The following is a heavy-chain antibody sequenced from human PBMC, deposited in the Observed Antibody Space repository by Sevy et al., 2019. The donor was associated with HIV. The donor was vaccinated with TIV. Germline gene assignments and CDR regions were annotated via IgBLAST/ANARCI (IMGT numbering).Heavy chain of an antibody. CDR3: AITKDYYGSSGSPIDY. V-gene: IGHV1-24*01. CDR1: GYTLTEFS. Sequence: ASVKVSCQVSGYTLTEFSMHWVRQTPGKGLEWMATFDPEDGETVYAQKFQGRVTMAEDTSTDTAYMELSSLGSEDTAVYYCAITKDYYGSSGSPIDYWGQGTLFTVSS. D-gene: IGHD3-22*01. CDR2: FDPEDGET. J-gene: IGHJ4*02.